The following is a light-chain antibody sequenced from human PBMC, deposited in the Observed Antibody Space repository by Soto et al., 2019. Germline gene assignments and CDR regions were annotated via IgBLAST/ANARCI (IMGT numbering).Light chain of an antibody. Sequence: QSVLTRPASVSWSPGKSITISCTGTSSDVGAYNFVSWHQQHPGKAPKLMIYNVYDRPSGISYRFSGSKSGNTASLTISGLQGEDEADYYCSAYTVSRTYVFGTGTKVTVL. CDR1: SSDVGAYNF. CDR2: NVY. J-gene: IGLJ1*01. CDR3: SAYTVSRTYV. V-gene: IGLV2-14*03.